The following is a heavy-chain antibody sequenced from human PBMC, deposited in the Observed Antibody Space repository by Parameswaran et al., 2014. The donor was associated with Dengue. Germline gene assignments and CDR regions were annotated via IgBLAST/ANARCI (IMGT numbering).Heavy chain of an antibody. Sequence: WIRQPPGKGLEWVAVIWYDGSNKYYADSVKGRFTISRDNSKNTLYLQMNSLRAEDTAVYYCARVWDGYNDAFDIWGQGTMVTVSS. V-gene: IGHV3-33*01. J-gene: IGHJ3*02. CDR2: IWYDGSNK. D-gene: IGHD5-24*01. CDR3: ARVWDGYNDAFDI.